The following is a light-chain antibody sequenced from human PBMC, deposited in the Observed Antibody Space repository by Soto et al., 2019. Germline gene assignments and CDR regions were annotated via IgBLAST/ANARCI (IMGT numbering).Light chain of an antibody. CDR2: NVS. CDR1: SSDIGGYNF. J-gene: IGLJ1*01. CDR3: SSYTSTSTLV. Sequence: QSALTPVASVSGSPGQSITISCTGSSSDIGGYNFVSWYQHHPGKAPKLMIYNVSNRPSGVSNRFSGSKSGNTASLTISGLQDEDDADYYCSSYTSTSTLVFGIGTKVTVL. V-gene: IGLV2-14*03.